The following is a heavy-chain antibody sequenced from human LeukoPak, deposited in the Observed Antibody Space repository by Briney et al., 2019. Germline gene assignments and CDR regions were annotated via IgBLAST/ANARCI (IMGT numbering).Heavy chain of an antibody. CDR2: IYYTGST. D-gene: IGHD2/OR15-2a*01. J-gene: IGHJ6*03. CDR1: GGSISSYY. V-gene: IGHV4-59*01. Sequence: PSETLSLTCTVSGGSISSYYWSWIRQPPGKGLEWIAYIYYTGSTSYNPSLKSRVTISVDTSKNQFSLKLSSVTAADTAVYYCARGNSYYMDVWGKGTTVTISS. CDR3: ARGNSYYMDV.